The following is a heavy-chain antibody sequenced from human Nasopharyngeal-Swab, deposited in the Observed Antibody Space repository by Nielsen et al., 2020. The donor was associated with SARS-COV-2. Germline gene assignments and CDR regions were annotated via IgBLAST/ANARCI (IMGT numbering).Heavy chain of an antibody. V-gene: IGHV4-59*13. CDR2: IYESGST. D-gene: IGHD3-16*01. J-gene: IGHJ4*02. CDR3: ARMGRLDY. CDR1: GGSLTYYQ. Sequence: SETLSLTCTVSGGSLTYYQWTWIRQFPGKGLEWIGYIYESGSTLYNPSLESRVTISLDTSKKRFSLRLTSVAAADTAVYFCARMGRLDYWGQGTLVTVSS.